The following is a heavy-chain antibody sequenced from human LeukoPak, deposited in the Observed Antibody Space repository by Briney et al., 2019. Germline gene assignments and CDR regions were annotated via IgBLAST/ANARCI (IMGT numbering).Heavy chain of an antibody. J-gene: IGHJ4*02. D-gene: IGHD3-22*01. CDR3: AKGREISSGYHYFDY. V-gene: IGHV3-30*02. CDR1: GFTFSSYG. CDR2: IRYDGSNK. Sequence: GGSLRLSCAASGFTFSSYGMHWVRQAPGKGLEWVAFIRYDGSNKYYADSVKGRFTISRDNSKNTLYLQMNSLRAEDTAVYYCAKGREISSGYHYFDYWGQGTLVTVSS.